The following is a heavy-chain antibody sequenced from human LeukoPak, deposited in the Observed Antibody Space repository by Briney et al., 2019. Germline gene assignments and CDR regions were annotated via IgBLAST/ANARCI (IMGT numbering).Heavy chain of an antibody. V-gene: IGHV4-34*01. J-gene: IGHJ4*02. CDR3: ARAPTTYFDY. Sequence: SETLSLTCAVYGGSFSGYYWSWIRQPPGKGLEWIGEINHSGGTNYNPSLKSRVAISVDTSKNQFSLKLSSVTAADTAVYYCARAPTTYFDYWGQGTLVTVSS. CDR2: INHSGGT. D-gene: IGHD4-11*01. CDR1: GGSFSGYY.